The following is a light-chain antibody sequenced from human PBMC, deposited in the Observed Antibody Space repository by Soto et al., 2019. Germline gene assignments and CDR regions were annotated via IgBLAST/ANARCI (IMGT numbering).Light chain of an antibody. CDR2: EVS. J-gene: IGLJ3*02. V-gene: IGLV2-14*01. CDR1: SSDIGAYNY. Sequence: QSVLTQPASVSGSPGQSVTISCTGTSSDIGAYNYVSWYQHHPGKAPKLMISEVSNRPAGVSNRFSGSKSGNTASLTISGLQAEDEADYYCSSYTTSTTRVFGEGTKLTVL. CDR3: SSYTTSTTRV.